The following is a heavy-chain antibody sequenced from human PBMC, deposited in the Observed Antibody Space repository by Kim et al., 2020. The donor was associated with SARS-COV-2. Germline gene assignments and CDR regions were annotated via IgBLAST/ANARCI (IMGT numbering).Heavy chain of an antibody. D-gene: IGHD2-21*02. V-gene: IGHV3-74*01. Sequence: LSPTCAASGFTFSGYWMHWVRQAPGKGPVWVSRISPDGTSTTYADSVQGRFTISRDNAKNTLYLQMHSLTADETAIYYCTRGGADGGYSTWGYWGQG. CDR1: GFTFSGYW. CDR2: ISPDGTST. J-gene: IGHJ4*02. CDR3: TRGGADGGYSTWGY.